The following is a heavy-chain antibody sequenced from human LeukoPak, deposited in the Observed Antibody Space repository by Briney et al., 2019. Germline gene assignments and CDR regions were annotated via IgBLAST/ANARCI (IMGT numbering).Heavy chain of an antibody. CDR1: GGSISSYY. CDR2: IYTSGRT. Sequence: PSETLSLTCIVYGGSISSYYWSWIRQPAGKGLEWIGRIYTSGRTNYNPSLKRRVTISVDTSKNQFSLKLSSVTAADTAVYYCARGATIFGVVNNCYFDLWGRGTRVTVSS. J-gene: IGHJ2*01. D-gene: IGHD3-3*01. V-gene: IGHV4-4*07. CDR3: ARGATIFGVVNNCYFDL.